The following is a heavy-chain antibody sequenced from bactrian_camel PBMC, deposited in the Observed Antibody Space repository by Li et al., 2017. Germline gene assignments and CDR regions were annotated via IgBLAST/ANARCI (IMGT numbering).Heavy chain of an antibody. V-gene: IGHV3S53*01. CDR2: IDTSGGT. Sequence: QVQLVESGGGSVQAGGSLRLSCTASRYTMFNCMGWFRQAPGKEREGVAFIDTSGGTNYAYSVAGRFTISKDNAKSTLYLQMNSLKPEDTAMYYCAADEYDLGLARSYTYWGQGTQVTVS. CDR3: AADEYDLGLARSYTY. CDR1: RYTMFNC. D-gene: IGHD5*01. J-gene: IGHJ4*01.